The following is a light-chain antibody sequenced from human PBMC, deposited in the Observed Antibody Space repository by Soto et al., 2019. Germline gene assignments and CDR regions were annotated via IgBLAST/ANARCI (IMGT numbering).Light chain of an antibody. CDR3: SSYTISNTLPFV. Sequence: QSVLTQPASVSGSPGQSITISCTGTRRDVVGYNYVSWYQQYPGKSPKLLIYEVTHRPSGVSNRFSGSKSGNTASLTISGLQAEAEADYYCSSYTISNTLPFVFGTGTKVTAL. CDR1: RRDVVGYNY. J-gene: IGLJ1*01. V-gene: IGLV2-14*01. CDR2: EVT.